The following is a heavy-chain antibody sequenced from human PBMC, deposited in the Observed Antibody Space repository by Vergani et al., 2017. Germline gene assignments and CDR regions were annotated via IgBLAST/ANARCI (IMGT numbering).Heavy chain of an antibody. J-gene: IGHJ6*04. CDR3: AKARDPNCKGGNCYSCYYGLVL. Sequence: EVQLLESGGNLIQPGGSLRLSCGASGFTFSSYAMTWVRLAPGKGLQWVSAISGSGGNTFYTDSVKGRFTISRDNSKDTLYLQMNSLRVNDTAIYYCAKARDPNCKGGNCYSCYYGLVLWVEATTVTVSS. CDR2: ISGSGGNT. CDR1: GFTFSSYA. D-gene: IGHD2-15*01. V-gene: IGHV3-23*01.